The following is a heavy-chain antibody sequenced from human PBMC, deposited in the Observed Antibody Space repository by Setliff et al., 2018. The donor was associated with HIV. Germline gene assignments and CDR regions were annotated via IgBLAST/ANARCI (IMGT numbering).Heavy chain of an antibody. D-gene: IGHD7-27*01. Sequence: SVKVSCKASGGTFSNYTISWVRQAPGQGLEWVGGIIPIFHTANYARNFQGRVTITADESTTTTYMELRSLTFEDTAMCYCSLGPGPGRWGQGTLVTVSS. J-gene: IGHJ4*02. CDR2: IIPIFHTA. CDR1: GGTFSNYT. CDR3: SLGPGPGR. V-gene: IGHV1-69*13.